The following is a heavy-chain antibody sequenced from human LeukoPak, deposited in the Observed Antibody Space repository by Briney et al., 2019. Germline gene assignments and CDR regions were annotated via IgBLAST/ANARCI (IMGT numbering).Heavy chain of an antibody. D-gene: IGHD3-3*01. Sequence: SETLSLPCAVYGGSFSGYYRSWIRQPPGKGLEWIGEINHSGSTNYNPSLKSRVTISVDTSKNQFSLKLSSVTAADTAVYYCARGRYDFWSGYYSRKFDYWGQGTLVTVSS. V-gene: IGHV4-34*01. CDR1: GGSFSGYY. CDR3: ARGRYDFWSGYYSRKFDY. J-gene: IGHJ4*02. CDR2: INHSGST.